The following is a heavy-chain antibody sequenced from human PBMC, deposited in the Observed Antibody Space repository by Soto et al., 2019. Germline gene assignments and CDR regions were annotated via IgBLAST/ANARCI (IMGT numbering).Heavy chain of an antibody. D-gene: IGHD3-3*01. CDR3: ARDAASPDGPDFWSGYPSNYYYMDV. CDR1: GFTFSDHY. V-gene: IGHV3-72*01. Sequence: GGSLRLSCAASGFTFSDHYMDWVRQAPGKGLEWVGRTRNKANSYTTEYAASVKGRFTISRDDSKNSLYLQMNSLKTEDTAVYYCARDAASPDGPDFWSGYPSNYYYMDVWGKGTTVTVSS. CDR2: TRNKANSYTT. J-gene: IGHJ6*03.